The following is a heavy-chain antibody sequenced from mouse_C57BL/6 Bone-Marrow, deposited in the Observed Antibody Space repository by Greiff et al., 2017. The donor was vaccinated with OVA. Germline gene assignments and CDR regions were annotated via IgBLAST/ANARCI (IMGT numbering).Heavy chain of an antibody. CDR2: ISNGGGST. V-gene: IGHV5-12*01. J-gene: IGHJ2*01. CDR1: GFTFSDYY. Sequence: EVHLVESGGGLVQPGGSLKLSCAASGFTFSDYYMYWVRQTPEKRLEWVAYISNGGGSTYYPDTVKGRFTISSDNAKNTLYLQMSRLKSEDTAMYYCARRGDYDNFDYWGQGTTLTVSS. D-gene: IGHD2-4*01. CDR3: ARRGDYDNFDY.